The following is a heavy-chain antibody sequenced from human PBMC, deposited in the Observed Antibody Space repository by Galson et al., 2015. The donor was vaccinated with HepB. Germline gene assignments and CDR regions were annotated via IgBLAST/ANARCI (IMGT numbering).Heavy chain of an antibody. V-gene: IGHV3-21*01. D-gene: IGHD2-21*02. Sequence: SLRLSCAASGFTFSSYSMNWVRQAPGKGLEWVSSISSSNNYIYYADSVKGRFTISRDNAKNSLYLQMNSLRAEDTAVYYCARACGGDCYLSDYWGQGTLVTVSS. CDR1: GFTFSSYS. CDR3: ARACGGDCYLSDY. J-gene: IGHJ4*02. CDR2: ISSSNNYI.